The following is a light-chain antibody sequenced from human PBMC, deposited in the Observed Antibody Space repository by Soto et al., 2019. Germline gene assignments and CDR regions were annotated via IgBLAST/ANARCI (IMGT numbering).Light chain of an antibody. Sequence: EIVLTQSPGTLSLSPGERATLSCRASQSVTSSFLAWYQQKPGQAPRLLIYGASSRAPGIPDRFSGSGSGTDFTLTISRLEPEDFAVYYCQQYGSSPPLTFGGGTEVEIK. CDR3: QQYGSSPPLT. V-gene: IGKV3-20*01. J-gene: IGKJ4*01. CDR1: QSVTSSF. CDR2: GAS.